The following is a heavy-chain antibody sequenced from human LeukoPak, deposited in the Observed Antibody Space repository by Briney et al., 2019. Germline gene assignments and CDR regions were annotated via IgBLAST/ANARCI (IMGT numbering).Heavy chain of an antibody. D-gene: IGHD5-12*01. CDR3: AKERRGYSGYGYDYYGMDV. Sequence: GGSLRLSCGGSDFPFSFYAMTWVRQAPAKVLEWVSGISCRGGSAHYADSVKGRFTISRDNSKNTLYLQMNSLRAEDTAVYYCAKERRGYSGYGYDYYGMDVWGQGTTVTVSS. CDR1: DFPFSFYA. CDR2: ISCRGGSA. J-gene: IGHJ6*02. V-gene: IGHV3-23*01.